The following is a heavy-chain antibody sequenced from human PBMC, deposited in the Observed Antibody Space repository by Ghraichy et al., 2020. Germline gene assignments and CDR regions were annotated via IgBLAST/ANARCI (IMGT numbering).Heavy chain of an antibody. CDR2: IFYTGIT. Sequence: GSLRLSCTVSGGSISLYYWSWIRQPPGKGLEWIGSIFYTGITNYNPSLKSRVTISVDTSKNQFSLRLTSVTAADTAVYYCARGAHSSGWSDFWGQGTLISVSS. J-gene: IGHJ4*02. CDR3: ARGAHSSGWSDF. CDR1: GGSISLYY. V-gene: IGHV4-59*01. D-gene: IGHD6-19*01.